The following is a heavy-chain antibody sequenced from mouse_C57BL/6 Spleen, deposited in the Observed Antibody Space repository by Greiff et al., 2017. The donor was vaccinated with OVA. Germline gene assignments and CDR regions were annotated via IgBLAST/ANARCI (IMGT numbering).Heavy chain of an antibody. CDR3: ARKVDSSGYSDY. Sequence: QVQLQQPGAELVRPGSSVKLSRKASGYTFTSYWMHWVKQRPIQGLEWIGNIDPSDSETHYNQKFKDKATLTVDKSSSTAYMQLSSLTSEDSAVYYCARKVDSSGYSDYWGQGTTLTVSS. V-gene: IGHV1-52*01. J-gene: IGHJ2*01. CDR2: IDPSDSET. D-gene: IGHD3-2*02. CDR1: GYTFTSYW.